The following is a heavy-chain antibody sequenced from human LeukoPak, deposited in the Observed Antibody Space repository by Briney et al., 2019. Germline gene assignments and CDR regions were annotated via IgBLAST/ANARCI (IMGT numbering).Heavy chain of an antibody. Sequence: GGSLRLSCAASGFTFSNYWMTWVRQAPGKGLEWVASIKQDGSEKYYVDSVKGRFTISRDNAKNSLYLQMNSLRAEDTAIYYCARDKSAGADTGSSFYYWGQGTLVTVSS. CDR1: GFTFSNYW. D-gene: IGHD3-10*01. CDR2: IKQDGSEK. J-gene: IGHJ4*02. CDR3: ARDKSAGADTGSSFYY. V-gene: IGHV3-7*03.